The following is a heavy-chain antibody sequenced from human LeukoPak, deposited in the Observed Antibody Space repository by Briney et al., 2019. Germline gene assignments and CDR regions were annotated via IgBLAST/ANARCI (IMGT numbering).Heavy chain of an antibody. CDR1: GYTFTSYY. Sequence: ASVKVSCKASGYTFTSYYIHWVRQAPGQGLEWMGIINPSGGSTSYAQKFQGRVTMTRDTSTSTVYMELSSLRSEDTAVYYCARDRVTTVSTSHYNYYGMDVWGQGTTVTVSS. D-gene: IGHD4-11*01. CDR3: ARDRVTTVSTSHYNYYGMDV. V-gene: IGHV1-46*01. J-gene: IGHJ6*02. CDR2: INPSGGST.